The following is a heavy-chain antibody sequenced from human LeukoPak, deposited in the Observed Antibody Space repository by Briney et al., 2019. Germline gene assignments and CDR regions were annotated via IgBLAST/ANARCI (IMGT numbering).Heavy chain of an antibody. CDR2: FDPENGER. J-gene: IGHJ5*02. CDR3: AAGIAAAGTGS. D-gene: IGHD1-7*01. CDR1: GYTLTELS. V-gene: IGHV1-24*01. Sequence: ASVKVSCKVSGYTLTELSMHWVRQAPGKGLEWMGGFDPENGERIYAQKFHGRVTMTEDTSTDTAYLELSSLTSGDTAVYYCAAGIAAAGTGSWGRGSLVTVSS.